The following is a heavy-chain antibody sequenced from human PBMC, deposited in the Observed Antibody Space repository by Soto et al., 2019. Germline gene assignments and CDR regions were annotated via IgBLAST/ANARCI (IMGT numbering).Heavy chain of an antibody. Sequence: ASVKGACKASGYTFTRYARHWGRQAPGQRLEWMGWINAGNGNTKYSQKFQGRVTITRDTSASTAYMELSSLRSEDTALYYCARESGVQWTDWFDSWGQGTLVTVSS. CDR1: GYTFTRYA. V-gene: IGHV1-3*01. CDR2: INAGNGNT. CDR3: ARESGVQWTDWFDS. D-gene: IGHD1-26*01. J-gene: IGHJ5*01.